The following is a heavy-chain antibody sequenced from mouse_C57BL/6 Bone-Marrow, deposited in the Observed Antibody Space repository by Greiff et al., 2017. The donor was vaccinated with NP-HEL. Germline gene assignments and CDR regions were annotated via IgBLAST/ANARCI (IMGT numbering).Heavy chain of an antibody. D-gene: IGHD2-1*01. Sequence: EVQLVESGGGLVKPGGSLKLSCAASGFTFSSYAMSWVRQTPEKRLEWVATISYGGSYTYSPDNVKGRCTIARDNAKNNLYLQMRHLKFEDTAMYYCSRDGVSFDYWGQGTTLTVSS. V-gene: IGHV5-4*01. J-gene: IGHJ2*01. CDR2: ISYGGSYT. CDR1: GFTFSSYA. CDR3: SRDGVSFDY.